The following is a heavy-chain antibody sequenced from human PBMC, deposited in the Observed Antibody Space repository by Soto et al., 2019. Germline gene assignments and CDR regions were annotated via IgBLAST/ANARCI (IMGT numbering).Heavy chain of an antibody. Sequence: PGGSLRLSCAASGFTFSSYEMNWVRQAPGKGLEWVSYISSSGSTIYYADSVKGRFTISRDNAKNSLYLQMNSLRAEATAVYYCARGQYASGGGYFDYWGQETLVTVSS. V-gene: IGHV3-48*03. D-gene: IGHD1-26*01. CDR3: ARGQYASGGGYFDY. CDR2: ISSSGSTI. CDR1: GFTFSSYE. J-gene: IGHJ4*02.